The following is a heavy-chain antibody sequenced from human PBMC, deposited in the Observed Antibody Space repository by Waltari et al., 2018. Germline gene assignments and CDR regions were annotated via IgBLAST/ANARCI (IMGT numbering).Heavy chain of an antibody. CDR3: ARDHYASGRGAFDI. Sequence: EVQLVESGGGLVQPGGSLRLSCAASRFTFRTYWKSWGRRAPGKGLEWVANINQDGSVKYYVDSVKGRFTISRDNAKNSLYLQVNSLRAEDTAVYYCARDHYASGRGAFDIWGQGTMVTVSS. J-gene: IGHJ3*02. D-gene: IGHD3-10*01. V-gene: IGHV3-7*04. CDR1: RFTFRTYW. CDR2: INQDGSVK.